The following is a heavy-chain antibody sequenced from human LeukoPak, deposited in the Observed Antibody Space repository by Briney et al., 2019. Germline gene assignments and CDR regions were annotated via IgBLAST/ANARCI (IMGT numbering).Heavy chain of an antibody. D-gene: IGHD2-2*01. J-gene: IGHJ4*02. CDR2: IGGGDGST. Sequence: GGSLRLSCAASGFTFTSFAMSWVRQTPGKGLEWVSAIGGGDGSTYYADSVKGRFTISRDNSKNTLFLQMNSLRAVDTAVYYCAKHVGYCSSASCYFDYWGQGTLVTVAS. V-gene: IGHV3-23*01. CDR1: GFTFTSFA. CDR3: AKHVGYCSSASCYFDY.